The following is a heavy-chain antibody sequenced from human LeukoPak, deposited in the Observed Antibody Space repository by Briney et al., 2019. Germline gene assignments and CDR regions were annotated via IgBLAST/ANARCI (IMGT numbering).Heavy chain of an antibody. CDR3: ARGSAAGTWDYYYYMDV. Sequence: PSETLSLTCTVSGGSISSYYWSWIRQPPGKGLEWIGYIYYSGSTNYNPSLKSRVTISVDTSKNQFSLKLSSVTAADTAVYYCARGSAAGTWDYYYYMDVWGKGATVTISS. D-gene: IGHD6-13*01. CDR1: GGSISSYY. CDR2: IYYSGST. J-gene: IGHJ6*03. V-gene: IGHV4-59*01.